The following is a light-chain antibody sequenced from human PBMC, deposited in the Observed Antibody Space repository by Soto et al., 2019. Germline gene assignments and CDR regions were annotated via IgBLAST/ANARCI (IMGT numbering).Light chain of an antibody. J-gene: IGLJ3*02. V-gene: IGLV2-14*01. CDR2: GVF. CDR3: SSYTSTGTWV. CDR1: TSDIGGYNY. Sequence: QSALTQPASVSGSPGQSITISCTGTTSDIGGYNYVSWYQQLPGKAPKLIIYGVFNRPSGVSNRFSGSKSGNTASLSISGLQAEDEADYYCSSYTSTGTWVFGGGTQLTVL.